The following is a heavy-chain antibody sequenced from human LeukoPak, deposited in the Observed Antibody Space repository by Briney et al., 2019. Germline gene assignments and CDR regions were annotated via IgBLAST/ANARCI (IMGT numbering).Heavy chain of an antibody. D-gene: IGHD6-13*01. CDR2: INHSGST. J-gene: IGHJ6*04. Sequence: SETLSLTCAVYGGSFSGYYWSWIRQPPGKGLEWIGEINHSGSTNYNPSRKSRVTISVDTSKNQFSLKLSSVTAADTAGYYCARGPWVAAAGPGVVDVWGKGTTVTVSS. CDR3: ARGPWVAAAGPGVVDV. V-gene: IGHV4-34*01. CDR1: GGSFSGYY.